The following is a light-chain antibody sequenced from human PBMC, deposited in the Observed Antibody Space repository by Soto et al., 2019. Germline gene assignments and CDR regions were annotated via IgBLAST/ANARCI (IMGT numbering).Light chain of an antibody. Sequence: QAVVTQEPSLTVSPGGTVTLTCGSSTGTVTGGHYPYWFQQKPGQAPRTLIYDTTNKHSWTPARFSGSLLGGKAALTLSGAQPEDEAEYYCLLSYTGAGVVFGGGTKLTVL. CDR1: TGTVTGGHY. V-gene: IGLV7-46*01. CDR3: LLSYTGAGVV. CDR2: DTT. J-gene: IGLJ2*01.